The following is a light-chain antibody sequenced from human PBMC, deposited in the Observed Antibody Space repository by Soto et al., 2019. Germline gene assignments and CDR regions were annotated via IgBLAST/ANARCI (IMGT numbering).Light chain of an antibody. CDR2: LNSDGSH. CDR1: SGHSSYA. V-gene: IGLV4-69*01. CDR3: QTWGTGIVV. Sequence: QPVLTQSPSASASLGASVKLTCTLSSGHSSYAIAWHQQQPEKGPRYLMKLNSDGSHSKGDGIPDRFSGSSSGAERYLTISSLQSEDDADYYCQTWGTGIVVFGGGTKLTFL. J-gene: IGLJ2*01.